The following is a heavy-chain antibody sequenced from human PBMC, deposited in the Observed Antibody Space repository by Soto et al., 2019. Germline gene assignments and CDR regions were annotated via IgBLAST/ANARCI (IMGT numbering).Heavy chain of an antibody. Sequence: GGSLRLSCAASGFSFSSYAMSWVRQAPGKGLEWVSAISGSGGSTYYADSVKGRFTISRDNSKNTLYLQMNSLRAEDTAVYYCPNSSKQQMGRYYFDYWGQGPLVPVSP. CDR2: ISGSGGST. J-gene: IGHJ4*02. CDR1: GFSFSSYA. D-gene: IGHD6-13*01. V-gene: IGHV3-23*01. CDR3: PNSSKQQMGRYYFDY.